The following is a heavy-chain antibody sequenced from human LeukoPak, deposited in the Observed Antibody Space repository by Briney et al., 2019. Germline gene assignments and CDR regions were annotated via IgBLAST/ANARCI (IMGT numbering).Heavy chain of an antibody. CDR1: GFSFSSYA. CDR3: AREGYYGSGSPPSLYFDY. J-gene: IGHJ4*02. D-gene: IGHD3-10*01. V-gene: IGHV3-30*03. Sequence: GGSLRLSCTASGFSFSSYAMNWVRQAPGKGLEWVAVTSSDLNVKLYADSVKGRFTISRDNSRSTLYLQMNSLRPEDTAIYYCAREGYYGSGSPPSLYFDYWGQGTLVTVSS. CDR2: TSSDLNVK.